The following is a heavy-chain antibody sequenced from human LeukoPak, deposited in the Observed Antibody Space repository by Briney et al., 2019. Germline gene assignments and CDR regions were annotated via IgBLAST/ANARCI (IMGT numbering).Heavy chain of an antibody. CDR2: IYESGST. V-gene: IGHV4-38-2*02. Sequence: PSETLSLTCTVSGYSISSGYYWGWIRQPPGKGLEWIGSIYESGSTYYNPSLKSRVTISVDTSKNQFSLKLSSVTAADTAVYYCTRHKDYYYSYMDVWGKGTTVTISS. J-gene: IGHJ6*03. CDR3: TRHKDYYYSYMDV. CDR1: GYSISSGYY.